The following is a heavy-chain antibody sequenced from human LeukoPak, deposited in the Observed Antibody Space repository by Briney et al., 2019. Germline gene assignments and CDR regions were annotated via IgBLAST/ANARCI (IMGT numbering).Heavy chain of an antibody. CDR2: ISYDGSNK. CDR3: ARAEFTYYYDSSGYYFGY. D-gene: IGHD3-22*01. V-gene: IGHV3-30-3*01. J-gene: IGHJ4*02. CDR1: GFTFSSYA. Sequence: PGRSPRLSCAASGFTFSSYAMHWVRQAPGKGLEWVAVISYDGSNKYYADSVKGRFTISRDNSKNTLYLQMNSLRAEDTAVYYCARAEFTYYYDSSGYYFGYWGQGTLVTVSS.